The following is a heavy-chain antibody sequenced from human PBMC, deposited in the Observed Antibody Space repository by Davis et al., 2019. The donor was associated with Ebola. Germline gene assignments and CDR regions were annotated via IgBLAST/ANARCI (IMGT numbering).Heavy chain of an antibody. D-gene: IGHD1-7*01. V-gene: IGHV1-69*13. CDR1: DYTSTNYG. J-gene: IGHJ6*03. CDR2: IIPIFGTA. Sequence: SVKVSCKASDYTSTNYGINWVRQARGQGLEWMGGIIPIFGTANYAQKFQGRVTMTADESTSTAYMELRSLRSDDTAVYYCARDHWNYVKYLDVWGKGTTVTVSS. CDR3: ARDHWNYVKYLDV.